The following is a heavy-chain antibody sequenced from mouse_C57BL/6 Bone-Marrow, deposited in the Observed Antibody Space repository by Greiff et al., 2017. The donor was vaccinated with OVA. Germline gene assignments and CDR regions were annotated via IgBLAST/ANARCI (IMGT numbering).Heavy chain of an antibody. CDR1: GFNIKDDY. CDR3: TVPCNDNDSSYGFAY. Sequence: VQLQQSGAELVRPGASVKLSCTASGFNIKDDYMHWVKQRPEQGLEWIGWIDPENGDTEYASKFQGKATITADTSSNTVYLQLSSLTSEDTAVYYCTVPCNDNDSSYGFAYWGQGTLVTVSA. J-gene: IGHJ3*01. CDR2: IDPENGDT. V-gene: IGHV14-4*01. D-gene: IGHD1-1*01.